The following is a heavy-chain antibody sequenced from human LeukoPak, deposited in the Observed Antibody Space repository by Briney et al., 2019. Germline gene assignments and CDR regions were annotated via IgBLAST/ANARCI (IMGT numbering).Heavy chain of an antibody. J-gene: IGHJ4*02. V-gene: IGHV4-59*12. CDR3: ARVRGSSIAVDY. CDR1: GGSISSYY. D-gene: IGHD6-6*01. Sequence: PSETLSLTCTVSGGSISSYYWSWIRQPPGKGLEWIGYIYYSGSTNYNPSLKSRVTISVDTSKNQFSLKLSSVTAADTAVYYCARVRGSSIAVDYWGQGTLVTVSS. CDR2: IYYSGST.